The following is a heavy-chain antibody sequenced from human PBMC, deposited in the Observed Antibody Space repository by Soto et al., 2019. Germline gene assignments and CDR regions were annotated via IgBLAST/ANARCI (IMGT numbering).Heavy chain of an antibody. J-gene: IGHJ6*02. V-gene: IGHV3-33*01. CDR2: IWYDGSNK. D-gene: IGHD2-8*01. Sequence: QPGGSLRLSCAASGSTFSSYGMHWVRKAPGKGLEWVAVIWYDGSNKYYADSVKGRFTISRDNSKNTLYLQMNSLRAEDTAVYYCARDRGYCTNGVCYNYYYYGMDVWGQGTTVTVSS. CDR3: ARDRGYCTNGVCYNYYYYGMDV. CDR1: GSTFSSYG.